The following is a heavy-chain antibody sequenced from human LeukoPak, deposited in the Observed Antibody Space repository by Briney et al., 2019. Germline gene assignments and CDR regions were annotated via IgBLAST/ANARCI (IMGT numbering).Heavy chain of an antibody. Sequence: GGSLRLSCAASGFTFSSYWMSWVRQAPGKGLEWVANIKPDGSEEYYVDSVKGRFTISRDNARNSLYLQMYSLRAEDTGVYYCASQPAAIGVDYWGQGTLVTVSS. CDR3: ASQPAAIGVDY. D-gene: IGHD2-2*02. V-gene: IGHV3-7*01. CDR1: GFTFSSYW. CDR2: IKPDGSEE. J-gene: IGHJ4*02.